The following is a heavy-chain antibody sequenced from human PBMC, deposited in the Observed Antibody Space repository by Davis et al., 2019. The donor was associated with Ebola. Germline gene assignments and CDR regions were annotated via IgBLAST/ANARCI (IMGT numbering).Heavy chain of an antibody. V-gene: IGHV3-21*01. Sequence: GGSLRLSCAASGFTFSSYSMNWVRQAPGKGLEWVSSISSSSSYIYYADSVKGRFTISRDNAKNSLYLQMNSLRAEDTAVYYCARGLLWFGELASCYFDYWGQGTLVTVSS. CDR3: ARGLLWFGELASCYFDY. CDR1: GFTFSSYS. CDR2: ISSSSSYI. J-gene: IGHJ4*02. D-gene: IGHD3-10*01.